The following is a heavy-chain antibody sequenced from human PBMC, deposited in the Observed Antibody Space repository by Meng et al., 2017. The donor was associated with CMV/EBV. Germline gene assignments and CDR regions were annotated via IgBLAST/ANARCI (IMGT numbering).Heavy chain of an antibody. J-gene: IGHJ4*02. CDR3: ARDSRRGNSDPELYY. CDR2: ISYDGSNK. CDR1: GFTFSSYA. Sequence: GGSLRLSCAASGFTFSSYAMHWVRQAPGKGLGWVAVISYDGSNKYYADSVKGRFTISRDNSKNTLYLQMNSLRAEDTAVYYCARDSRRGNSDPELYYWGQGTLVTVSS. D-gene: IGHD4-23*01. V-gene: IGHV3-30-3*01.